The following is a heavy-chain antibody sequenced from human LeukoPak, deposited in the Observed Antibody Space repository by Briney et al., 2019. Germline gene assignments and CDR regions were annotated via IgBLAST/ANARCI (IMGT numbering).Heavy chain of an antibody. D-gene: IGHD3-22*01. Sequence: GGSLRLSCAVSGITLSNYGVSWVRHAPGKGREWVAGISDRGSRTNYADSVKGRFTISTDHPKNTLYMQMNRLRAEDTAVYLCAKRGVVIRVILVGFQKEAYYFDSWGQGAMVTVSS. CDR3: AKRGVVIRVILVGFQKEAYYFDS. CDR1: GITLSNYG. J-gene: IGHJ4*02. CDR2: ISDRGSRT. V-gene: IGHV3-23*01.